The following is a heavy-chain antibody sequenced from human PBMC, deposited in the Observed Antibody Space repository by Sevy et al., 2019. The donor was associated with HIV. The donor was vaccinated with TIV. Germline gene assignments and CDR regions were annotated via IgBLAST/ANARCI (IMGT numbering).Heavy chain of an antibody. J-gene: IGHJ4*02. V-gene: IGHV3-48*02. CDR3: VRDSGGVGTTWGFGYFDR. CDR2: MSSGGDTI. D-gene: IGHD1-26*01. Sequence: GGSLRLSCLVSGFTFSDYSMNWVRQAPGKGLEWVSYMSSGGDTIYYTDSVNGRFFISRDNVRGSLYLQMHSLRDEDTAVYYCVRDSGGVGTTWGFGYFDRWGQGTLVTVSS. CDR1: GFTFSDYS.